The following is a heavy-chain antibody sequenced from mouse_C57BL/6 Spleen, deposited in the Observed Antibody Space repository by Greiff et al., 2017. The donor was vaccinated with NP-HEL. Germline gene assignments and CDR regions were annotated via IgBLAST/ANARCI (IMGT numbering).Heavy chain of an antibody. V-gene: IGHV5-16*01. J-gene: IGHJ2*01. CDR1: GFTFSDYY. CDR3: ARDGDYYFDY. CDR2: INYDGSST. D-gene: IGHD3-3*01. Sequence: EVMLVESEGGLVQPGSSMKLSCTASGFTFSDYYMAWVRQVPEKGLELVANINYDGSSTYYLDSLKSRFIISKDNAKNILDLQMISLKSEDTATYYCARDGDYYFDYWGQGTTLTVSS.